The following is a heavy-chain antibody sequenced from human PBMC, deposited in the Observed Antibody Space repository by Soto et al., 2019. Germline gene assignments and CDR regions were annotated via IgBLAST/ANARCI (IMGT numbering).Heavy chain of an antibody. CDR3: ARDRDDYGSGNYYNRIDF. V-gene: IGHV1-69*01. CDR1: GGIFGTYV. CDR2: IFPLFGTP. D-gene: IGHD3-10*01. J-gene: IGHJ4*02. Sequence: QVQLVQSGAEVKKPGSSVKSSCRASGGIFGTYVISCWGKAPGQGFGGWGAIFPLFGTPNYAQRFQGRVTITADESTSTAYMELSRLRSEDTAVYYCARDRDDYGSGNYYNRIDFWGQGTLVTVSS.